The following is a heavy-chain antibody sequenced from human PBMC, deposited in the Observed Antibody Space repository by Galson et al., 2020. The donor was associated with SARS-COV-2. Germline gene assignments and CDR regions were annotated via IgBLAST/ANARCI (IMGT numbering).Heavy chain of an antibody. CDR1: GFTFSSYW. J-gene: IGHJ6*03. D-gene: IGHD2-21*01. CDR2: INSDGSST. V-gene: IGHV3-74*01. Sequence: GGSLRLSCAASGFTFSSYWMHWVRQAPGKGLVWVSRINSDGSSTSYADSVKGRFTISRDNAKNTLYLQMNSLRAEDTAVYYCAREALVVVPHMDVWGKGTTVTVSS. CDR3: AREALVVVPHMDV.